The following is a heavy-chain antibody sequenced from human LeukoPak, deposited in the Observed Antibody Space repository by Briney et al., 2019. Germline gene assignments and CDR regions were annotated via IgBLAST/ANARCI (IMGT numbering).Heavy chain of an antibody. CDR3: AKAGAAAGGGPYY. Sequence: PGGSLRLSCAASGFTFNSYAMSWVRQAPGKGLEWVSSISSSGGSTYYVDSVKGRFTISRDNSKNTLYLQMNSLRAEDTAVYYCAKAGAAAGGGPYYWGQGTLVTVSS. CDR1: GFTFNSYA. CDR2: ISSSGGST. D-gene: IGHD6-13*01. J-gene: IGHJ4*02. V-gene: IGHV3-23*01.